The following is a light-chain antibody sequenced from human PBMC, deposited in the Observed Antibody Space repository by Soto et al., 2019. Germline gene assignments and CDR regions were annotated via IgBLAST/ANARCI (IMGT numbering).Light chain of an antibody. Sequence: DIEITLSPGSLSASVGDRVTITCRASQSITTYLNWYRQKPGKAPKLLIYAASSLQSGVPSRFSGSGSETEFTLTIRSLQSEDSALYYCHQYNNWPWTFGQRTKVDIK. J-gene: IGKJ1*01. CDR2: AAS. CDR1: QSITTY. CDR3: HQYNNWPWT. V-gene: IGKV1-39*01.